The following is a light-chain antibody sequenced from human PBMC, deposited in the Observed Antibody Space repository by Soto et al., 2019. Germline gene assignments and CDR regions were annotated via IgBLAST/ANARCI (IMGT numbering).Light chain of an antibody. CDR3: QQYGISPGT. CDR1: LSVSSSY. CDR2: GAS. Sequence: EIVLTQSPGTLSLSPGERATLSCRASLSVSSSYFAWYQQKPGQAPRLLVYGASTRATGIPDRFSGSGSGTDFTLTISRLEPEDFAVYYCQQYGISPGTFGQGTKVEIK. J-gene: IGKJ1*01. V-gene: IGKV3-20*01.